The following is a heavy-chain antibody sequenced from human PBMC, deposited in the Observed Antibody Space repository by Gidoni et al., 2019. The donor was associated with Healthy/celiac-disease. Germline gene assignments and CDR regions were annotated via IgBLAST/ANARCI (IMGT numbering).Heavy chain of an antibody. V-gene: IGHV4-59*08. CDR3: ARHALSGYSYGYADY. D-gene: IGHD5-18*01. J-gene: IGHJ4*02. CDR1: GGSISSYY. Sequence: QVQLQESRPGLVKPSETLSLPCTVSGGSISSYYWSWIRQPPGKGLEWIGYIYYSGSTNYNPSLKSRVTISVDTSKNQFSLKLSSVTAADTAVYYCARHALSGYSYGYADYWGQGTLVTVSS. CDR2: IYYSGST.